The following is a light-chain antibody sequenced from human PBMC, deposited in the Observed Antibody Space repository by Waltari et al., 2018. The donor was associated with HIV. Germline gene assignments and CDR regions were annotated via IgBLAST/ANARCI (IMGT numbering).Light chain of an antibody. CDR2: EVS. CDR3: SSYAGSNNFYV. CDR1: SGDVGGDNY. J-gene: IGLJ1*01. Sequence: VTQTHSASGSPRDAVTTFCTGTSGDVGGDNYVPWYQQHPGKSSTLMIYEVSKRPSGVPDRFSGLKSGNTASLTVAVLQAEDEADYYCSSYAGSNNFYVFGTGTKVTVL. V-gene: IGLV2-8*01.